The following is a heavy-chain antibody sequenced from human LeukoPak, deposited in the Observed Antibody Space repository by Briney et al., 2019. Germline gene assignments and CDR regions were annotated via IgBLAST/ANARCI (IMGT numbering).Heavy chain of an antibody. CDR1: GFTFSRYW. J-gene: IGHJ4*02. V-gene: IGHV3-74*03. CDR2: INSDGSAT. Sequence: PGGSLRLSCEASGFTFSRYWMHWVRQAPGKGLMWVSRINSDGSATTYADFVKGRFTISRDSAKNTVYLQMNSLRAEDTALYYCSVAMAGTQGLDYWGQGTLVTVSS. D-gene: IGHD6-19*01. CDR3: SVAMAGTQGLDY.